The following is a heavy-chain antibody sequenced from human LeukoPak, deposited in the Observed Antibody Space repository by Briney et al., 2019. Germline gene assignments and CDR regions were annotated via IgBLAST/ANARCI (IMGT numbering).Heavy chain of an antibody. V-gene: IGHV4-61*01. Sequence: PSETLSLTCTVSGGSVSSGSYYWSWIRQPPGKGLEWIGYIYYSGSTNYNPSLKSRVTISVDTSKNQFSLKLSSVTAADTAMYYCARGYGDYYFDYWGQGTLVTVSS. J-gene: IGHJ4*02. CDR3: ARGYGDYYFDY. CDR2: IYYSGST. CDR1: GGSVSSGSYY. D-gene: IGHD4-17*01.